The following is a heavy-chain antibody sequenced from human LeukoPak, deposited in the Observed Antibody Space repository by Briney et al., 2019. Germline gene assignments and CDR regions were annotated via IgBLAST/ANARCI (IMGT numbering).Heavy chain of an antibody. CDR1: GYTFTGYY. Sequence: VASVKVSCKASGYTFTGYYMHWVRQAPGQGLEWMGWINPNSGGTNYAQKFQGRVTMTRDTSISTAYMELSRLRSDDTAVYYCARDSIAVADAESFLDWGQGTLVTVSS. V-gene: IGHV1-2*02. CDR2: INPNSGGT. J-gene: IGHJ4*02. CDR3: ARDSIAVADAESFLD. D-gene: IGHD6-19*01.